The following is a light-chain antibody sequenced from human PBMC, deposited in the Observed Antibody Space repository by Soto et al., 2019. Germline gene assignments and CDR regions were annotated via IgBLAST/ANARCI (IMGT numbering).Light chain of an antibody. Sequence: ETVMTQSPATLSVSPGERVTLSCRASQSVRSNLAWYQQKPGQAPRLLIYGASTRATGIPARFSGSGSGTEVKLTISSLQSEDLATFYCQHYNSWPLTFGGGTKVEIK. CDR3: QHYNSWPLT. V-gene: IGKV3-15*01. CDR1: QSVRSN. CDR2: GAS. J-gene: IGKJ4*01.